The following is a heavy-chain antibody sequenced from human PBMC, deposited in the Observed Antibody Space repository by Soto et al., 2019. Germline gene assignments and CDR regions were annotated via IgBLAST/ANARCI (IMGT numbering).Heavy chain of an antibody. Sequence: SVKVSCKASGCTFSSYAISWVRQAPGQGLEWMGGIIPIFGTANYAQKFQGRVTITADKSTSTAYMELSSLRSEDTAVYYCAMGDIVVVPAAIEDYYHYYGMDVWGQGTTVTVS. CDR2: IIPIFGTA. V-gene: IGHV1-69*06. J-gene: IGHJ6*02. CDR3: AMGDIVVVPAAIEDYYHYYGMDV. D-gene: IGHD2-2*02. CDR1: GCTFSSYA.